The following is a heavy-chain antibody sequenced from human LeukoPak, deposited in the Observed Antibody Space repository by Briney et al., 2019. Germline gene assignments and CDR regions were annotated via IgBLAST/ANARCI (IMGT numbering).Heavy chain of an antibody. CDR3: ARVSRPYYDFWSGYTAFDY. Sequence: GGSLRLSCAASGFTFSSYGMHWVRQAPGKGLEWVAVIWYDGSNKYYADSVKGRFTISRDNSKSTLYLQMNSLRAEDTAVYYCARVSRPYYDFWSGYTAFDYWGQGTLVTVSS. CDR1: GFTFSSYG. CDR2: IWYDGSNK. J-gene: IGHJ4*02. D-gene: IGHD3-3*01. V-gene: IGHV3-33*01.